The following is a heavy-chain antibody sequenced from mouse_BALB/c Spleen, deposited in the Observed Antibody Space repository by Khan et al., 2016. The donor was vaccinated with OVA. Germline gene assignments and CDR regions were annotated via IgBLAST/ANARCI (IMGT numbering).Heavy chain of an antibody. D-gene: IGHD4-1*01. CDR1: GFTFSAYS. V-gene: IGHV5-6*02. CDR2: ISSGADYT. CDR3: AIHLTGSFAY. J-gene: IGHJ3*01. Sequence: DVMLVESGGDLVKPGGSLKLSCAASGFTFSAYSMSWVRQTPDKRLEWVATISSGADYTYYPDGVKGRFTISRDNAKNTLYLQMSSLKSEDTAMYYCAIHLTGSFAYWGQGTLVTVSA.